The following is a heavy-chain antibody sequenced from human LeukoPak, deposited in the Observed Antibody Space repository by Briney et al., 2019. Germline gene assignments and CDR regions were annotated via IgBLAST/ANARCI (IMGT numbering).Heavy chain of an antibody. Sequence: GASVKVSCKASGGTFNNYAISWVRQAPGQGLEWMGRIIPALGFSNYAQKFQGRVTITADTSTSTAYMELSSLRSDDTAVYYCASPSGFILDYYSMEVWGQGTAVAVSS. V-gene: IGHV1-69*04. J-gene: IGHJ6*02. CDR1: GGTFNNYA. CDR3: ASPSGFILDYYSMEV. D-gene: IGHD3-10*01. CDR2: IIPALGFS.